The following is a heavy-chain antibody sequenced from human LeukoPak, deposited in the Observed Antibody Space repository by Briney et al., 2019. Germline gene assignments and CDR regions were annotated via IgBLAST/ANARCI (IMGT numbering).Heavy chain of an antibody. J-gene: IGHJ4*02. D-gene: IGHD3-10*01. CDR3: ARFEADGDYFDY. CDR1: GFTFSNFW. Sequence: GGSLRLSCAASGFTFSNFWMTWVRQAPGKGLEWVAIIKQDGSQKYYVDSVKGRFTISRDNAKNSLYLQMNSLRAEDTAVYYCARFEADGDYFDYWGQGTLVTVSS. CDR2: IKQDGSQK. V-gene: IGHV3-7*01.